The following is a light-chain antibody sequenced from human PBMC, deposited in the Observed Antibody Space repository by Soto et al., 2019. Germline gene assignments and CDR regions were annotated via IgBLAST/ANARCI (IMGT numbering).Light chain of an antibody. CDR3: QVWDVTSEQVV. CDR2: DDG. V-gene: IGLV3-21*02. CDR1: DIGSRS. J-gene: IGLJ2*01. Sequence: SYVLTQSPSVSVAPGQTASITCGGTDIGSRSVHWYRQKPGQAPVVVLYDDGDRPSGIPERFSGSNSGNTATLTISGVEAGDEADYYCQVWDVTSEQVVFAGGTKLTVL.